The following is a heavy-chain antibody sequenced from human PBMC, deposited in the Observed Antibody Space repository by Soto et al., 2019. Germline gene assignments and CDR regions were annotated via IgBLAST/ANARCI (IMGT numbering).Heavy chain of an antibody. Sequence: SVKVSCKASGCTFSSYAISWVRQAPGQGLEWMGGVIPIFGTANYAQKFQVRVKITADESTSTAYMELSSLRSEATAVYYCGRNLVLVPLGFTRGPKTDIYYYYVMEVWGKVTTVNVTS. J-gene: IGHJ6*01. D-gene: IGHD2-2*01. CDR2: VIPIFGTA. V-gene: IGHV1-69*13. CDR1: GCTFSSYA. CDR3: GRNLVLVPLGFTRGPKTDIYYYYVMEV.